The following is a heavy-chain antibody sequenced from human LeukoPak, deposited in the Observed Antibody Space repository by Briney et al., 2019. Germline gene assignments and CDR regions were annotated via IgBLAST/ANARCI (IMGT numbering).Heavy chain of an antibody. V-gene: IGHV3-30-3*01. J-gene: IGHJ3*02. D-gene: IGHD2-15*01. Sequence: GGSLRLSCAASGFTFSSYAMHWVRQAPGKGLEWVAVISYDGSNKYYADSVKGRFTISRDNSKNTLYLQMNSLRAEDTAVYYCAKDLLHVRANAFDIWGQGTMVTVSS. CDR2: ISYDGSNK. CDR1: GFTFSSYA. CDR3: AKDLLHVRANAFDI.